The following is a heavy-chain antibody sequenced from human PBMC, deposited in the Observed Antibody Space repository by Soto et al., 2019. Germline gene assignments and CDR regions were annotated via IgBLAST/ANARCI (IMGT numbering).Heavy chain of an antibody. CDR1: GFTFSDYY. D-gene: IGHD6-13*01. V-gene: IGHV3-11*01. CDR2: ISSSGTTI. Sequence: GGSLRLSCAASGFTFSDYYMAWIRQAPGKGLEWVSDISSSGTTIYYADSVKGRFTISRDNAKNSLYLQMNSLRAEDTAVYYCARDLPGIATAGTNYWGQGTRVTVPS. J-gene: IGHJ4*02. CDR3: ARDLPGIATAGTNY.